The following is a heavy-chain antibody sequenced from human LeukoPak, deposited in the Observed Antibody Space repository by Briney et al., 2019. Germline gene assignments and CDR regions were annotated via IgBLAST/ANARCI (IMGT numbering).Heavy chain of an antibody. D-gene: IGHD2-15*01. J-gene: IGHJ4*02. CDR2: IRYDGSNK. V-gene: IGHV3-30*02. Sequence: GGSLRLSCAASGFTFSNYGMHWVRQAPGKGLEWVAFIRYDGSNKYCADSVKGRFTISRDNSKNTLYLQMNSLSDEDTAVYYCARLRLVFAATGGFDYWGQGILVTVSS. CDR3: ARLRLVFAATGGFDY. CDR1: GFTFSNYG.